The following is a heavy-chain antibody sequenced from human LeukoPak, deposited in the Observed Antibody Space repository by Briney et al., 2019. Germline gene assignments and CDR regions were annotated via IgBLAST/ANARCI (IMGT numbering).Heavy chain of an antibody. CDR3: ARDGKRWFGEGRRISWFDP. D-gene: IGHD3-10*01. Sequence: PGGSLRLSCAASGFTFSSYSMNWVRQAPGKGLEWVSSISSSSSYIYYADSVKGRFTISRDNAKNSLYLQMNSLRAEDTAVYYCARDGKRWFGEGRRISWFDPWGQGTLVTVSS. V-gene: IGHV3-21*01. CDR1: GFTFSSYS. CDR2: ISSSSSYI. J-gene: IGHJ5*02.